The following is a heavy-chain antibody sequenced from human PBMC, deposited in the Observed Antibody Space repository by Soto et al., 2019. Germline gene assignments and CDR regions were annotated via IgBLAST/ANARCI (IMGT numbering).Heavy chain of an antibody. J-gene: IGHJ4*02. Sequence: QVQLLESGPRLVKPSETLSLTCTVSGGSITSYYWSWIRQPPGKGLEWIGYIYNSGNTNYNPSLKSRVTISVDTPTNRFSLKLTSVAAADTAVYYFARVWYSSGWPVFDSWGQGTLVTVSS. CDR3: ARVWYSSGWPVFDS. CDR2: IYNSGNT. V-gene: IGHV4-59*08. CDR1: GGSITSYY. D-gene: IGHD6-19*01.